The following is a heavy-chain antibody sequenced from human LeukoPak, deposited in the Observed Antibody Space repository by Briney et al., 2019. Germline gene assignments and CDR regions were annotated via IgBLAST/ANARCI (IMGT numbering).Heavy chain of an antibody. D-gene: IGHD6-19*01. V-gene: IGHV1-18*01. J-gene: IGHJ4*02. CDR3: ARAIAPGYSSGWYGY. CDR1: GYTFTSYG. Sequence: ASVTASCTASGYTFTSYGISWVRPAPGQGLAWLGLINAYNGKTNYAQKLQGRVTMTTDTSTSTAYMELRSLRSDDTAVYYCARAIAPGYSSGWYGYWGQGTLVTVSS. CDR2: INAYNGKT.